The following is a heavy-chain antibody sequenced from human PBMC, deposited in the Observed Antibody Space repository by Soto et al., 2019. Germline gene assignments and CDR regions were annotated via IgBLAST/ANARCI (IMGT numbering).Heavy chain of an antibody. CDR1: GGSFSGYY. Sequence: QVQLQQWGAGLLKPSETLSLTCAVYGGSFSGYYWSWIRQPPGKGLEWIGEINHSGSTNYNPSLKSRVTISVDTSKNQFSLKLSSVTAADTAVYYCANTLRGYGLYYFDYWGQGTLVTVSS. D-gene: IGHD5-18*01. CDR3: ANTLRGYGLYYFDY. CDR2: INHSGST. V-gene: IGHV4-34*01. J-gene: IGHJ4*02.